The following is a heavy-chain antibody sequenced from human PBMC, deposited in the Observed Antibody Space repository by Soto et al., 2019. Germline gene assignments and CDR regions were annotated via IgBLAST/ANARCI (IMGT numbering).Heavy chain of an antibody. CDR3: ARDGFGGYCTNGVCYPGNWFDP. Sequence: ASVKVSCKASGYTFTSYAMHWVRQAPGQRLEWMGWINAGNGNTKYSQKFQGRVTITRDTSASTAYMELSSLRSEDTAVYYCARDGFGGYCTNGVCYPGNWFDPRGQATRVTVAS. CDR2: INAGNGNT. CDR1: GYTFTSYA. V-gene: IGHV1-3*01. J-gene: IGHJ5*02. D-gene: IGHD2-8*01.